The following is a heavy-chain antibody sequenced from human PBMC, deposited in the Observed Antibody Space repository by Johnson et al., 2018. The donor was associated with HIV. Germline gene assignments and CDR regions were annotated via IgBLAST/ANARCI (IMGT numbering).Heavy chain of an antibody. CDR2: IGTAGDT. Sequence: VQLVESGGGLVQPGGSLRLSCAASGFTFSTYDMHWVRQATGKGLEWVSAIGTAGDTYYPGSVKGRFTISRDNAKYTVDLQMNSLRVEDTAVYYCAKVDCGGDIWGQGTMVTVSS. CDR1: GFTFSTYD. J-gene: IGHJ3*02. D-gene: IGHD2-21*01. V-gene: IGHV3-13*01. CDR3: AKVDCGGDI.